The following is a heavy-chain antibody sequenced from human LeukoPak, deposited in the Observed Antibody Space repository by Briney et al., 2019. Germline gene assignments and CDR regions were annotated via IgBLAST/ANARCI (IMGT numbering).Heavy chain of an antibody. CDR1: GXTVSTNY. CDR2: IKQDGSEQ. Sequence: PGGSLRLSCAASGXTVSTNYMSWVRQAPGKGQEWVANIKQDGSEQNYVDSVKGRFTISRDNAKTSLDLQMSSLRAEDTAVYFCATGGSYWGGWGQGVLVTVSS. J-gene: IGHJ4*02. CDR3: ATGGSYWGG. D-gene: IGHD7-27*01. V-gene: IGHV3-7*05.